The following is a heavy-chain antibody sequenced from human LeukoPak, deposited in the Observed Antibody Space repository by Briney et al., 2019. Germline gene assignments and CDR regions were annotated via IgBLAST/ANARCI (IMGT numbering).Heavy chain of an antibody. Sequence: PSETLSLTCSVSGGSISSSSYYWGWVRQPPGKGLEWIGSIYYSGSTYYNPSLKSRVTISVDTSKNQFSVKLSSVTAADTAVYYCAREWNYVIDSWGQGTLVTVSS. CDR3: AREWNYVIDS. V-gene: IGHV4-39*07. J-gene: IGHJ5*01. CDR2: IYYSGST. CDR1: GGSISSSSYY. D-gene: IGHD1-7*01.